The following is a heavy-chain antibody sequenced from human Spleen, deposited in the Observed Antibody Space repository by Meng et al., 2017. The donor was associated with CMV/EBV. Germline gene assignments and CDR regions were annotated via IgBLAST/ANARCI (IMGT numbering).Heavy chain of an antibody. D-gene: IGHD3-10*01. V-gene: IGHV3-48*03. CDR3: ASLYYYGSSYAFEI. CDR1: GFTFSSYE. Sequence: GESLKISCAASGFTFSSYEMNWVRQAPGKGLEWVSSISTSGSTIYYTDFVQGRFTITRDNAKKSLYLQMNSLRAEDTAIYYCASLYYYGSSYAFEIWGQGTMVTVSS. J-gene: IGHJ3*02. CDR2: ISTSGSTI.